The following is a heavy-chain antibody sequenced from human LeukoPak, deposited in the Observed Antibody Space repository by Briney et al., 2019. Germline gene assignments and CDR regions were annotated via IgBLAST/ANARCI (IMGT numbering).Heavy chain of an antibody. V-gene: IGHV4-59*01. J-gene: IGHJ6*03. D-gene: IGHD5-12*01. Sequence: SETLSLTCTVSGGSISSYYWSWIRQPPGQGLKWIGYIYYSGSTNYNPSLKSPVTISVDTSKNQFSLKLSSVTAADTAVYYCARVVYSGYDFRGAMDVWGKGTTVTVSS. CDR3: ARVVYSGYDFRGAMDV. CDR2: IYYSGST. CDR1: GGSISSYY.